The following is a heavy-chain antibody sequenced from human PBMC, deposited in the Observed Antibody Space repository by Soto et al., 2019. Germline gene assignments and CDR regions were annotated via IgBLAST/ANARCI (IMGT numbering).Heavy chain of an antibody. CDR3: TTDQSYDILTGFSPDYYYGMDV. CDR2: IKSKTDGGTT. CDR1: GFTFGNAW. J-gene: IGHJ6*02. V-gene: IGHV3-15*07. Sequence: SGGSLRLSCAASGFTFGNAWMSWVRQDTGKGLEWVGRIKSKTDGGTTDYAAPVKGRFTISRDDSKNTLYLQMNSLKTEDTAVYYCTTDQSYDILTGFSPDYYYGMDVWGQGTTVTVSS. D-gene: IGHD3-9*01.